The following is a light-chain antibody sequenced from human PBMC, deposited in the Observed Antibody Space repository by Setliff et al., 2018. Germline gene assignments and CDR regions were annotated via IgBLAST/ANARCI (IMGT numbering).Light chain of an antibody. J-gene: IGLJ1*01. Sequence: QSALTQPASVSGSPGQSITISCSGTSSDVGSYDLVSWYQKHPGKAPKLIIYAVSDRPSGVSNRFSGSKSGNTASLTISGLQTEDEADYYCNAYTSGSTYVFGTGTKVTVL. CDR3: NAYTSGSTYV. CDR2: AVS. CDR1: SSDVGSYDL. V-gene: IGLV2-14*03.